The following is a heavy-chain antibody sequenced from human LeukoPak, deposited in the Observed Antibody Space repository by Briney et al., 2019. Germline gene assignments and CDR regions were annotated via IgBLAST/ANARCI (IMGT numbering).Heavy chain of an antibody. V-gene: IGHV1-18*01. Sequence: GSVKVSCKASDYTFSSYGISWVRQAPGQGLEWMGWISAYNGNTKYAQKVQGRATMSTDTSPSTAYMELRSLRSDDTAVYYCARDWGIAVAGTFGYWGQGTLVTVSS. J-gene: IGHJ4*02. CDR1: DYTFSSYG. D-gene: IGHD6-19*01. CDR2: ISAYNGNT. CDR3: ARDWGIAVAGTFGY.